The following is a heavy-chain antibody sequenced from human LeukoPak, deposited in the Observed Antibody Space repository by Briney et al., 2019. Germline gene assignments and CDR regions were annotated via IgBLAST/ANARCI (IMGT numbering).Heavy chain of an antibody. CDR3: ARGNYYGGNGFDY. J-gene: IGHJ4*02. V-gene: IGHV1-46*01. CDR2: INPSGSST. D-gene: IGHD4-23*01. Sequence: ASVKVSCKASGYTFTSYYMHWVRQAPGQGLEWMGIINPSGSSTSYAQKFQGRVTITADESTSTAYMELSSLRSEDTAVYYCARGNYYGGNGFDYWGQGTLVTVSS. CDR1: GYTFTSYY.